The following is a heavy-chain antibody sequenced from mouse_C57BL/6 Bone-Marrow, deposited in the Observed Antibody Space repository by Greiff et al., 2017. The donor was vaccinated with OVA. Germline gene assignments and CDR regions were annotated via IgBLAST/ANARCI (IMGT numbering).Heavy chain of an antibody. CDR1: GYTFTDYE. CDR2: IAPETGGT. Sequence: QVQLKESGAELVRPGASVTLSCKASGYTFTDYEMHWVKQTPVHGLEWIGAIAPETGGTAYNQKFKGKAILTADKSSSTAYMELRSLTSEDSAGYYCTNYDSYYPAWFAYWGQGTLVTVSA. V-gene: IGHV1-15*01. CDR3: TNYDSYYPAWFAY. J-gene: IGHJ3*01. D-gene: IGHD2-3*01.